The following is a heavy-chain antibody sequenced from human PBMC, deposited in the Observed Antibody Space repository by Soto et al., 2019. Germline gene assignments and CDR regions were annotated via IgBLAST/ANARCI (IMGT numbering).Heavy chain of an antibody. CDR3: ARDFLVGKTRTWGIGV. V-gene: IGHV4-59*01. Sequence: SETLSLTCTVSGGSISSYYWSWTRQPPGKGLEWIGYIYYSGSTNYNPSLKSRVTISVDTSKNQFSLKLSSVTAADTAVYYCARDFLVGKTRTWGIGVWGQGTTITFSS. CDR2: IYYSGST. D-gene: IGHD2-2*01. J-gene: IGHJ6*01. CDR1: GGSISSYY.